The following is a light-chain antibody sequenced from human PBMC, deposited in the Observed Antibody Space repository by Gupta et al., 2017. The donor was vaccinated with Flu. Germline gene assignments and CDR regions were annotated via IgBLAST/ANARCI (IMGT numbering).Light chain of an antibody. Sequence: EIVLTQSPGTLSLSPGERATLSCRASQSVSSRYLAWYQQKPGQAPRLLIYGASSRATRNPDSFSGSGSGTDFTLTISRLEPEDFAVYYCQQYGRTFGGGTKVEIK. J-gene: IGKJ4*01. CDR1: QSVSSRY. V-gene: IGKV3-20*01. CDR2: GAS. CDR3: QQYGRT.